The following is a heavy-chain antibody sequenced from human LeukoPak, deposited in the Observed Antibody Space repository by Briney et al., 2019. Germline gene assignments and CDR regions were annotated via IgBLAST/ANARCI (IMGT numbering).Heavy chain of an antibody. CDR1: GFTVSSNY. Sequence: GGSLRLSCAASGFTVSSNYMSWDRQAPGKGLEWVSVIYSGGSTYYADSVKGRFTISRDNSKNTLYLQMNSLRAEDTAVYYCARAEVGATPFVFDYWGQGTLVTVSS. D-gene: IGHD1-26*01. J-gene: IGHJ4*02. CDR2: IYSGGST. CDR3: ARAEVGATPFVFDY. V-gene: IGHV3-53*01.